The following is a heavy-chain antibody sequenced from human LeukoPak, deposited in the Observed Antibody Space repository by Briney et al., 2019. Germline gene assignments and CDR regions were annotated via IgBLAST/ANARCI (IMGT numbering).Heavy chain of an antibody. CDR1: GFTFSSYS. CDR2: ISSSSSYI. J-gene: IGHJ4*02. D-gene: IGHD3-16*02. CDR3: ARDRTSSVSITFGGVIASGY. V-gene: IGHV3-21*01. Sequence: GGSLRLSCAASGFTFSSYSMNWVRQAPGKGLEWVSSISSSSSYIYYADSVKGRFTISRDNAKNSLYLQMNSLRAEDTAVYYCARDRTSSVSITFGGVIASGYWGQGTLVTVSS.